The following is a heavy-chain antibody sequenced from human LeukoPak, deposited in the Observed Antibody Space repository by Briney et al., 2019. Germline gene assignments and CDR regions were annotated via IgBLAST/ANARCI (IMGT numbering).Heavy chain of an antibody. Sequence: PGGSLRLSCAASGFTFSTYSMNWVCPAPGKGLEWVSSITSSSSYIYYADSVKGRFTFSRDNAKNSLYLQMNSLRAEDTAVYYCARGDTIAAAGLPFDYWGQGTLVSVSS. CDR3: ARGDTIAAAGLPFDY. V-gene: IGHV3-21*04. CDR1: GFTFSTYS. CDR2: ITSSSSYI. D-gene: IGHD6-13*01. J-gene: IGHJ4*02.